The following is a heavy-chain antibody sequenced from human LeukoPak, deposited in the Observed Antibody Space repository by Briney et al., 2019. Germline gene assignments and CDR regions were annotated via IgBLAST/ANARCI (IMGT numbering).Heavy chain of an antibody. V-gene: IGHV3-53*01. CDR2: IYSGAST. D-gene: IGHD3-3*01. J-gene: IGHJ4*02. CDR3: AGDYDFWSGYLY. Sequence: AGGSLRLSCAASGFIVSSNYMSWVSQAPGKGLQWVSVIYSGASTYYADSVKGRFTISRDNSKNTLYLQMNSLRAEDTAVYYCAGDYDFWSGYLYWGQGTLVTVSS. CDR1: GFIVSSNY.